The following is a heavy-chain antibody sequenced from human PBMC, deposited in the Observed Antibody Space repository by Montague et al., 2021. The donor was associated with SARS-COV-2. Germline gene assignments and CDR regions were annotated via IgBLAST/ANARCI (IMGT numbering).Heavy chain of an antibody. CDR3: SRAQNLVFSANCVNYFDL. J-gene: IGHJ4*02. Sequence: SETLSLTCEVSGGSIRSYYWSWIRQSPGKGMEWIGYVHYTGSTKYYSSLKTRVTLSLDTPKNHFSLSLNSVTATATDVYYCSRAQNLVFSANCVNYFDLWGLGALVSVSS. CDR1: GGSIRSYY. CDR2: VHYTGST. V-gene: IGHV4-59*01. D-gene: IGHD1-1*01.